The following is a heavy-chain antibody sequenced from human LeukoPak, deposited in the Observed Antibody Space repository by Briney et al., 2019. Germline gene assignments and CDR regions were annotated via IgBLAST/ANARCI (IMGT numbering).Heavy chain of an antibody. CDR2: IIKSGNSA. CDR1: GLPFSSYV. V-gene: IGHV3-23*01. D-gene: IGHD3-10*01. CDR3: AKGGDMVRGVYNWFDH. Sequence: GGSLRLSCAASGLPFSSYVISWVRKVPGKGLEWASGIIKSGNSAYYADSVKGRFTISRDNSKNTLYLQMNSLRAEDSAVYYCAKGGDMVRGVYNWFDHWGQGTLVTVSS. J-gene: IGHJ5*02.